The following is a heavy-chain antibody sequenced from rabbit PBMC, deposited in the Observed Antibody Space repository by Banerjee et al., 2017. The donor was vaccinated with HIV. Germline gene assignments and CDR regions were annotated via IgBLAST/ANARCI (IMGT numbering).Heavy chain of an antibody. V-gene: IGHV1S40*01. J-gene: IGHJ4*01. Sequence: QSLEESGGDLVKPGASLTLTCTASGFSFSSSYWMCWVRQAPGKGLEWSACIYTGSSGSTYYASWAKGRFTISKTSSTTVTLQMTSLTVADTATYFCASDMGGSHDFNLWGPGTLVTVS. CDR2: IYTGSSGST. D-gene: IGHD4-2*01. CDR3: ASDMGGSHDFNL. CDR1: GFSFSSSYW.